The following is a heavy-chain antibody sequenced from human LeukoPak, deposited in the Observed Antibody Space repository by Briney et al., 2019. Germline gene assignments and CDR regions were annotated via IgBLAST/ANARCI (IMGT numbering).Heavy chain of an antibody. CDR3: AREKLSSGFFDY. Sequence: GGSLRLSCAASEFTFNNYAMSWVRQVPGKGLEWVSAISGNGGKTYYADSVKGRFTISRDNSKSTLYLQMNSLRAEDTAIYYCAREKLSSGFFDYWGQGTLVTVSS. D-gene: IGHD5-12*01. CDR1: EFTFNNYA. J-gene: IGHJ4*02. V-gene: IGHV3-23*01. CDR2: ISGNGGKT.